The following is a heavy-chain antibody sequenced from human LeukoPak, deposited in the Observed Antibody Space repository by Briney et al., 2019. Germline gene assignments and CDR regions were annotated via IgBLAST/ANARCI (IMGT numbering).Heavy chain of an antibody. CDR3: ARDRTEIKYYGSGSYYND. CDR2: ISAYNGNT. J-gene: IGHJ4*02. Sequence: SVKVSCKASGYTFTSYGISWVRQAPGQGLEWMGWISAYNGNTNYAQKLQGRVTMTTDTSTSTAYMELRSLRSDDTAVYYCARDRTEIKYYGSGSYYNDWGQGTLVTVSS. V-gene: IGHV1-18*01. D-gene: IGHD3-10*01. CDR1: GYTFTSYG.